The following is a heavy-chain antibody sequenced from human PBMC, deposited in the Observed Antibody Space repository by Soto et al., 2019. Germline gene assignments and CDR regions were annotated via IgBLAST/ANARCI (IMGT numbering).Heavy chain of an antibody. CDR3: ARNKITGTVDY. Sequence: SETLSLTCTVSGGSISSGDYYWSWIRQPPGKGLEWIGYIYYSGSTYYNPSLKSRVTISVDTSKNQFSLKLSSVTAADTAVYYCARNKITGTVDYWGKGTLVTVSS. CDR2: IYYSGST. D-gene: IGHD3-16*01. V-gene: IGHV4-30-4*01. CDR1: GGSISSGDYY. J-gene: IGHJ4*02.